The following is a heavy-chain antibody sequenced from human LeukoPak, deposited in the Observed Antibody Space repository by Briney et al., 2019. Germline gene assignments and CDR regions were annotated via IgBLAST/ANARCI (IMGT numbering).Heavy chain of an antibody. CDR3: ALFPGEGDPFDI. CDR1: GGSISSGDYY. V-gene: IGHV4-30-4*01. CDR2: IYYSGST. Sequence: SQTLSLTCTVSGGSISSGDYYWSWIRQPPGKCLEWIGYIYYSGSTSYNPSLKSRLTISVDTSKNQFSLKLSSVTAADTAVYYCALFPGEGDPFDIWGQGTMVTVSS. J-gene: IGHJ3*02. D-gene: IGHD3-16*01.